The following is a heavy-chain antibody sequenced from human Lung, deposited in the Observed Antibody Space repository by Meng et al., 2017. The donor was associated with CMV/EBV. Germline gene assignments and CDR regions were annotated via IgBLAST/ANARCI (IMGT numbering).Heavy chain of an antibody. V-gene: IGHV3-30*02. D-gene: IGHD2-2*01. J-gene: IGHJ4*02. CDR2: IRYDGSNK. CDR1: GFTFSSYG. Sequence: GGSXRLXCAASGFTFSSYGMHWVRQAPGKGLEWVAFIRYDGSNKYYADSVKGRFTISRDNSKNTLYLQMNSLRAEDTAVYYCAKDGAKYCSSTSCYFFDYWXQGTXVTGAS. CDR3: AKDGAKYCSSTSCYFFDY.